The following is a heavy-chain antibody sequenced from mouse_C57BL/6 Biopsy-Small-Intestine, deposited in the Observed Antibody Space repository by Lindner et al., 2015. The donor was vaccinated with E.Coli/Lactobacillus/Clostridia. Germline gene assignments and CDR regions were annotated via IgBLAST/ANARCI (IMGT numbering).Heavy chain of an antibody. CDR1: GYTFTDYD. Sequence: SVKVSCKASGYTFTDYDITWVRQATGQGLEWMGWMNPNSGNTGYAQRFQGSVTFTRNTSESTAYMELSSLRSEDTAVYYCARALMSGYCSGGTCYPTFDIWGQGTMVTVSS. CDR2: MNPNSGNT. D-gene: IGHD1-1*02. CDR3: ARALMSGYCSGGTCYPTFDI. J-gene: IGHJ3*01. V-gene: IGHV1-84*02.